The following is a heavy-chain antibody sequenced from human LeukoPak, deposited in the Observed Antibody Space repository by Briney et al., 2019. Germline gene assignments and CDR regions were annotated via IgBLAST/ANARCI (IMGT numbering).Heavy chain of an antibody. CDR1: GGSISSYY. Sequence: SETLSLTCTVSGGSISSYYWSWIRQPPGKGLEWIGYIYYSGSTNYNPSLKSRVTISVDKSKNQFSLKLSSVTAADTAVYYCARGSSGWYQYYFDYWGQGTLVTVSS. V-gene: IGHV4-59*12. CDR2: IYYSGST. D-gene: IGHD6-19*01. J-gene: IGHJ4*02. CDR3: ARGSSGWYQYYFDY.